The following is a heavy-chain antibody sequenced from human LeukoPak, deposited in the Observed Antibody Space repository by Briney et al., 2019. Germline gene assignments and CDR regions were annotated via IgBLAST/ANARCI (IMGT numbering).Heavy chain of an antibody. Sequence: SETLSLTCTVSGGSISSSSYYWGRIRQPPGKGLEWIGYIYYSGSTYYNPSLRSRVTISVDTSKNQFSLKLSSVTAADTAVYYCARSSEGRYYYDSSGYSYYYYYMDVWGKGTTVTISS. CDR1: GGSISSSSYY. CDR3: ARSSEGRYYYDSSGYSYYYYYMDV. CDR2: IYYSGST. D-gene: IGHD3-22*01. V-gene: IGHV4-61*05. J-gene: IGHJ6*03.